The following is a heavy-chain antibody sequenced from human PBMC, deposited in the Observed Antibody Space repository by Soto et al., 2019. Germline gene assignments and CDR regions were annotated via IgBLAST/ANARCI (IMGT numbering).Heavy chain of an antibody. CDR2: INSDGSST. J-gene: IGHJ6*02. CDR3: ARDRSYSLDV. CDR1: GSTFSNDW. Sequence: EVQLVESGGGLLQPGGSLRLSCAVSGSTFSNDWMHWVRQAPGMGLVWVSHINSDGSSTNYADFMKGRFTIARDNAKNTVYLQMNSLRAEDTAVYYCARDRSYSLDVWGQGTTVTVSS. V-gene: IGHV3-74*01.